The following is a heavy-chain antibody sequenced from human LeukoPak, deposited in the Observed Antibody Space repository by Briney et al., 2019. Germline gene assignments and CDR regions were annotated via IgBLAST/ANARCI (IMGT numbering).Heavy chain of an antibody. V-gene: IGHV1-46*01. Sequence: ASVKVSCKASGYTFTSYYMHWVRQAPGQGLEWMGIINPSGGSTSYAQKFQGRVTVTSDTSAATAYMELSSLRSEDKAIYYCAIRDGHTDHWGQGTLVTVSS. CDR1: GYTFTSYY. CDR3: AIRDGHTDH. J-gene: IGHJ4*02. D-gene: IGHD5-24*01. CDR2: INPSGGST.